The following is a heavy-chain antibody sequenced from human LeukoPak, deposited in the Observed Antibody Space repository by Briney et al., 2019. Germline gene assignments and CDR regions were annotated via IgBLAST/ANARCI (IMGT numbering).Heavy chain of an antibody. V-gene: IGHV3-33*06. CDR1: GFTFSSYG. Sequence: PGGSLRLSCAASGFTFSSYGMHWVRQAPGKGLEGVAVIWYDGSNKYYADSVKGRFTISRDNSKNTLYLQMNSLRAEDTAVYYCAKEGDGDYGWGSKYHPYFDYWGQGTLVTVSS. J-gene: IGHJ4*02. D-gene: IGHD3-16*01. CDR3: AKEGDGDYGWGSKYHPYFDY. CDR2: IWYDGSNK.